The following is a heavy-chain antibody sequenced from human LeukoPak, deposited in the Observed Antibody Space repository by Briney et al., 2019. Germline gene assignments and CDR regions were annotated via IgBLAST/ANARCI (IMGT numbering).Heavy chain of an antibody. V-gene: IGHV1-2*02. J-gene: IGHJ4*02. CDR3: ATKKYSESFYAF. Sequence: ASVKLSCTSSAYSSTDYYIYWVRHAPGQGLEWMGWIKPNSGDTNYVQKFEGRVTMTRDTSISTAYMELSSLRSDDTAEYYCATKKYSESFYAFWGQGTLVTVSS. CDR2: IKPNSGDT. D-gene: IGHD1-26*01. CDR1: AYSSTDYY.